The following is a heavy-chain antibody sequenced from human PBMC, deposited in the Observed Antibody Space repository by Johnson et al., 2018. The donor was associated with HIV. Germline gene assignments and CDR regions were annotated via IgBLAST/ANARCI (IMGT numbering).Heavy chain of an antibody. D-gene: IGHD2-15*01. J-gene: IGHJ3*02. Sequence: VQLVESGGGLKQPGGSLRLSCAASGFTFSSYDMHWVRQATGKGLEWVSTIGTAGDTYYPGSVKGRFTVSREDATNSLYLQMNSLRAGDTALYYCARAVCRGGRCYSHDAFDIWGQGTMVTVSS. V-gene: IGHV3-13*01. CDR3: ARAVCRGGRCYSHDAFDI. CDR1: GFTFSSYD. CDR2: IGTAGDT.